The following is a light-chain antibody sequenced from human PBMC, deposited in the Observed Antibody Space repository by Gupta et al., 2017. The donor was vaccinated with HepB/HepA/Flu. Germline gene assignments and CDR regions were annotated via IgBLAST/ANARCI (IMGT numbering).Light chain of an antibody. CDR1: AGPESTTYY. CDR3: VLYIGSGNGV. CDR2: NTT. V-gene: IGLV8-61*01. Sequence: VVTQEPSLSVSPGGTVTLTFGLRAGPESTTYYPSWYKPTPGRVPRTLIYNTTPPSSGVPVPFSGSIRGNKAALTSTGAQADDESDYDCVLYIGSGNGVFGGGTKLTVL. J-gene: IGLJ3*02.